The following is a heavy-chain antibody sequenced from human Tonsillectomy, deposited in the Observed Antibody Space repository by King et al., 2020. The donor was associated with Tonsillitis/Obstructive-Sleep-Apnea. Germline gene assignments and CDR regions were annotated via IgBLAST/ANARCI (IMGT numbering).Heavy chain of an antibody. D-gene: IGHD4-17*01. CDR1: VFTFSDYY. CDR3: AREGDYRFDY. J-gene: IGHJ4*02. Sequence: VQLVESGGGLVKPGGSLRLSCAASVFTFSDYYMSWISQAPGKGLEWVSDIINSSSYTNYADSVKGRFTIARDNSKNSLYLQMNSLRAEDTAVYYRAREGDYRFDYWGQGTLVTVSS. CDR2: IINSSSYT. V-gene: IGHV3-11*05.